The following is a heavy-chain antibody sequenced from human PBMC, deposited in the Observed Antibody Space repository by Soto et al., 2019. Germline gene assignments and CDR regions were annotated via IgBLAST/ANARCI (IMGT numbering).Heavy chain of an antibody. V-gene: IGHV3-30*18. J-gene: IGHJ4*02. CDR3: AKDLYYHDSSGYYIFDY. CDR2: ISYDGSNE. CDR1: GLTFSSYG. D-gene: IGHD3-22*01. Sequence: PGGSLRLSCAASGLTFSSYGMHWVRQAPGKGLEWVAHISYDGSNEHYVDSVKGRFTISRDNSKNTLYLQMTSLRAEDTAVYYCAKDLYYHDSSGYYIFDYWGQGTLVTVSS.